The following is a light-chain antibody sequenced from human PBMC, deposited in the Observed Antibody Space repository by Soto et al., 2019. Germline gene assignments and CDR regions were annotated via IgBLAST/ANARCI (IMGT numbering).Light chain of an antibody. V-gene: IGLV1-44*01. CDR2: SNN. CDR1: SSNIESNT. Sequence: QSVLTQSPSASGTPGQRVTIACSGGSSNIESNTVNWYQQVPGTAPKLLVYSNNQRPSGVPDRFSGSQAGTSASLAISGLQSEDEADYYCATWDDSLNGWVIGGGTKLTVL. J-gene: IGLJ2*01. CDR3: ATWDDSLNGWV.